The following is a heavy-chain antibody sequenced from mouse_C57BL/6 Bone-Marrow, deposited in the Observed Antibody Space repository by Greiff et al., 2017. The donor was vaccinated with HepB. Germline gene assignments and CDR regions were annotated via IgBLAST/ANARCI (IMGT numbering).Heavy chain of an antibody. CDR1: GFTFSDYG. CDR2: ISSGSSTI. CDR3: ARTDVDY. J-gene: IGHJ2*01. Sequence: VQLKESGGGLVKPGGSLKLSCAASGFTFSDYGMQWVRQAPEKGLEWVAYISSGSSTIYYADTVKGRFTISRDNAKNTLFLQMTSLRSEDTAMYYCARTDVDYWGQGTTLTVSS. V-gene: IGHV5-17*01.